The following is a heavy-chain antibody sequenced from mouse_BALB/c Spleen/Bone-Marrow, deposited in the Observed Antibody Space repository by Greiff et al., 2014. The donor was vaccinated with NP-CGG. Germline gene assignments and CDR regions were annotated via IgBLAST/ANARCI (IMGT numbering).Heavy chain of an antibody. V-gene: IGHV5-4*02. Sequence: EVQLQESGGGLVKPGGSLKLSCAASGFTFSDYYMFWVRQTPEKRLEWVATISDDGGNTYYRDSVKGRFTISRDNAKNKLNLQMSSLKSEDTATYRCARETGPRAMDYWGQGTSVTVSS. J-gene: IGHJ4*01. D-gene: IGHD4-1*01. CDR2: ISDDGGNT. CDR3: ARETGPRAMDY. CDR1: GFTFSDYY.